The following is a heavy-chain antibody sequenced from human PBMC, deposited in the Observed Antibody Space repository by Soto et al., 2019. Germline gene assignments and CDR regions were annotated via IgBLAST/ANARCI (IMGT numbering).Heavy chain of an antibody. CDR3: AKESSSIYYGMDV. Sequence: GSLRLSCAASGFTFSSYAMSWVRQAPGRGLEWVSGFSGSGGSTYYADSVKGRFTISRDNSKNTLYLQMDSLRAEDTAVYYCAKESSSIYYGMDVSGQGTTVTVSS. J-gene: IGHJ6*02. CDR2: FSGSGGST. CDR1: GFTFSSYA. D-gene: IGHD6-6*01. V-gene: IGHV3-23*01.